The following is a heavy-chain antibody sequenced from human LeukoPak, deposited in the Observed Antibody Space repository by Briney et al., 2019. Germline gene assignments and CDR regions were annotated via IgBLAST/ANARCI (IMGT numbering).Heavy chain of an antibody. CDR1: GFTFSDYY. D-gene: IGHD3-3*01. V-gene: IGHV3-11*01. J-gene: IGHJ3*02. CDR2: TSPSGGTI. CDR3: AREKKTEWTTGAFDM. Sequence: GGSLRLSCAASGFTFSDYYMSWIRQAPETGLEWLSYTSPSGGTIYYTDSVKGRFTMSRDDAQNALYLEMNSLRAEDTAVYYCAREKKTEWTTGAFDMWGQGTMVIVSS.